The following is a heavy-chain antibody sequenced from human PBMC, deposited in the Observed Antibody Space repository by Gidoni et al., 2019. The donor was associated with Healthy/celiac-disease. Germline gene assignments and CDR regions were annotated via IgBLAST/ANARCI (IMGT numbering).Heavy chain of an antibody. Sequence: QVQLQQWGAGLLKPSETLSLTCAVYGGSFSGYYWSWIRQPPGKGLEWIGEINHSGSTNYNPSLKSRVTISVDTSKNQFSLKLSSVTAADTAVYYCARKTPYYDFWSGLGAFDIWGQGTMVTVSS. V-gene: IGHV4-34*01. CDR2: INHSGST. CDR1: GGSFSGYY. D-gene: IGHD3-3*01. J-gene: IGHJ3*02. CDR3: ARKTPYYDFWSGLGAFDI.